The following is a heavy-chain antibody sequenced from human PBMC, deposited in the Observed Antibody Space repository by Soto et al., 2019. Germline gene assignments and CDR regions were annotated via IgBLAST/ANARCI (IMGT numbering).Heavy chain of an antibody. Sequence: QVQLVETGGGLVQRGRSLRLSCAASGFTFRIYGIYWVRQPPGKGLEWVAVISYDGRNKGYADSVKGRFTISRDNSKETADLQMNSLRVEDTAMYYCARDWNQYSTYQFYYGMAVWGQGTSVTVSS. CDR2: ISYDGRNK. V-gene: IGHV3-30*03. D-gene: IGHD2-2*01. J-gene: IGHJ6*02. CDR1: GFTFRIYG. CDR3: ARDWNQYSTYQFYYGMAV.